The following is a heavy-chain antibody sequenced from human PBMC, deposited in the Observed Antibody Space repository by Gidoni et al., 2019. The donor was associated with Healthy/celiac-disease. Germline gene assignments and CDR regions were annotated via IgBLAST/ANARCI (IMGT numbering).Heavy chain of an antibody. D-gene: IGHD3-10*01. Sequence: QVQLVQSGAEVKKPGASVKVSCKASGYTFTSYDINWVRQATGQGLEWMGWMNPNSGNTGYAQKFQGRVTMTRNTSISTAYMELSSLRSEDTAVYYCARGGYYGSGSYKPHPYYYYGMDVWGQGTTVTVSS. CDR3: ARGGYYGSGSYKPHPYYYYGMDV. CDR2: MNPNSGNT. J-gene: IGHJ6*02. V-gene: IGHV1-8*01. CDR1: GYTFTSYD.